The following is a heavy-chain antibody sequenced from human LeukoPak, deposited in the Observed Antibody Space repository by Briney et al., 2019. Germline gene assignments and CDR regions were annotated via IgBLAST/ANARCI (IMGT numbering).Heavy chain of an antibody. CDR2: IGSGGDT. D-gene: IGHD2-15*01. J-gene: IGHJ4*02. CDR3: TRGAEGWDY. Sequence: GGSLRLSCVASGFSFSSYDMHWVRQAAGEGLVWVAGIGSGGDTYYLGFVKGRFTVSRDNARDSLYLQMNSLRAEDTAVYYCTRGAEGWDYWGQGTLVTVSS. CDR1: GFSFSSYD. V-gene: IGHV3-13*01.